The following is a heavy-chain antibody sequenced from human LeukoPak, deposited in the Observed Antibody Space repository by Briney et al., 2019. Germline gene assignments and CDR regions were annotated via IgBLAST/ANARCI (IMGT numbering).Heavy chain of an antibody. V-gene: IGHV3-7*01. Sequence: GGSLRLSCAASGFTFGSYWMSWVRQAPGKGLEWVANIKQDGSEKYYVDSVKGRFTISRDNAKNSLYLQMNSLRAEDTAVYYCARAGGDYYDSSGYSDWGQGTLVTVSS. CDR2: IKQDGSEK. CDR3: ARAGGDYYDSSGYSD. D-gene: IGHD3-22*01. J-gene: IGHJ4*02. CDR1: GFTFGSYW.